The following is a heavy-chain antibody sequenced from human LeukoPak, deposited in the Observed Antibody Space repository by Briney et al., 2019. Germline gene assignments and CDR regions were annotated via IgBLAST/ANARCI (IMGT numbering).Heavy chain of an antibody. Sequence: GASLRLSCAASGFTFSSYAMSWVRQAPGKGLEWVSAISGSGGSTYYADSVKGRFTISRDNSKNTLYLQMNSLRAEDTAVYYCAKHPLSPYYYGMDVWGQGTTVTVSS. J-gene: IGHJ6*02. CDR2: ISGSGGST. CDR3: AKHPLSPYYYGMDV. CDR1: GFTFSSYA. V-gene: IGHV3-23*01.